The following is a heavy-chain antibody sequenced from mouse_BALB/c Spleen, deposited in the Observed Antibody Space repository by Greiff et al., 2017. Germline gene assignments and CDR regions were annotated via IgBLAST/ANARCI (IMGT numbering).Heavy chain of an antibody. V-gene: IGHV5-17*02. Sequence: EVKLMESGGGLVQPGGSRKLSCAASGFTFSSFGMHWVRQAPEKGLEWVAYISSGSSTIYYADTVKGRFTISRDNPKNTLFLQMTSLRSEDTAMYYCARLDYYGYLAYWGQGTLVTVSA. D-gene: IGHD1-2*01. CDR2: ISSGSSTI. CDR3: ARLDYYGYLAY. J-gene: IGHJ3*01. CDR1: GFTFSSFG.